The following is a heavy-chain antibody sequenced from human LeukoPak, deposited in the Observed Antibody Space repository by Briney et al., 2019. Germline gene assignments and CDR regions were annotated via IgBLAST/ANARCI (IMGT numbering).Heavy chain of an antibody. J-gene: IGHJ4*02. CDR2: MWFGATT. Sequence: SETLSLACTVSGDSISSSNSYWGWIRQPPGKGLEWIGSMWFGATTSYDPSLKSRVTISIDPSKNQFSLKLSSVTAADTALYYCARGRRGSYFQDFWGQGTLVTVSS. CDR1: GDSISSSNSY. V-gene: IGHV4-39*07. CDR3: ARGRRGSYFQDF. D-gene: IGHD1-26*01.